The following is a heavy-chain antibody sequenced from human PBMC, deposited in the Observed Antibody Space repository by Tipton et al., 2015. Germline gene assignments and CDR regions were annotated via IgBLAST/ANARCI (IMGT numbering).Heavy chain of an antibody. CDR1: VVSITTGDYY. J-gene: IGHJ4*02. CDR2: IYNSGST. D-gene: IGHD3-16*02. CDR3: ARVTRNGEVLAFDY. V-gene: IGHV4-61*08. Sequence: LRLSCTVSVVSITTGDYYWSWIRQPPGKGLEWIGYIYNSGSTKYKSSLKSRVTISVDTSKNQFSLKLRSVTAADTAVYFCARVTRNGEVLAFDYWGLGSLLTVSS.